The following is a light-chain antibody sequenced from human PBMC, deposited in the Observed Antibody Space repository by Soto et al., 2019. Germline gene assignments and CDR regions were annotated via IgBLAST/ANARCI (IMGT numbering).Light chain of an antibody. CDR3: CTYAGSRV. J-gene: IGLJ2*01. CDR1: SSDVGSHNL. Sequence: QSVLTQPASVSGSPGQSITISCTGTSSDVGSHNLVSWFRQHPGKAPKLMIYELIKRPSGVSDRFSGSKSGNTASLTISGLQAEDEGDYYCCTYAGSRVFGGGTKVTVL. V-gene: IGLV2-23*02. CDR2: ELI.